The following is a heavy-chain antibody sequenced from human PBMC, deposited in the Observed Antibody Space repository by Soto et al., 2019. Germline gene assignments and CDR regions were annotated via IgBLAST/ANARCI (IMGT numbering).Heavy chain of an antibody. J-gene: IGHJ6*03. CDR3: ARHGIYGCSSTDYCSYMDV. CDR2: ISAYNGNT. V-gene: IGHV1-18*01. Sequence: ASVKVSCKASGYTFTSYGISWVRQAPGQGLEWMGWISAYNGNTSYAQKLQGRVTMTTDTSTSTAYMELRSLRSDDTAVYYCARHGIYGCSSTDYCSYMDVWGKGTTVTVSS. CDR1: GYTFTSYG. D-gene: IGHD2-2*01.